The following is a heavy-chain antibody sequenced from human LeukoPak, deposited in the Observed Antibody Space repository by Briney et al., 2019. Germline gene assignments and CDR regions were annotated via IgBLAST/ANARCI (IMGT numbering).Heavy chain of an antibody. J-gene: IGHJ4*02. CDR1: GFTFSTSA. V-gene: IGHV3-23*01. Sequence: GGSLRLSCSASGFTFSTSALHWVRQAPGKGLEWVSAISGDGARTYYADSVKGRFTISRDNSKNTLDLQMNSLRAEDTAIYYCAKTVVVITFRFDSWGQGSLVTVSS. D-gene: IGHD2-21*01. CDR2: ISGDGART. CDR3: AKTVVVITFRFDS.